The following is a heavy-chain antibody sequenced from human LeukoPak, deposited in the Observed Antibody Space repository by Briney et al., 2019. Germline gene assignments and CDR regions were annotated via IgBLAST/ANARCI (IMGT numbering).Heavy chain of an antibody. CDR2: IYTSGST. CDR1: GGSLSSYY. CDR3: ARVSQWLREDY. D-gene: IGHD5-12*01. J-gene: IGHJ4*02. V-gene: IGHV4-4*07. Sequence: ETLSLTCTVSGGSLSSYYWSWIWQPAGKGLEWIGRIYTSGSTNYNPSLKSRVTMSVDTSKNQFSLKLSSVTAADTAVYYCARVSQWLREDYWGQGTLVTVSS.